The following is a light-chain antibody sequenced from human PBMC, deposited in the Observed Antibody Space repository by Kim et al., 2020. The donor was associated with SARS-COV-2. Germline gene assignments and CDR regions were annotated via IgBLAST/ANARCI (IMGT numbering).Light chain of an antibody. V-gene: IGKV1-6*01. CDR1: QDIRND. CDR3: LQNYNYPHT. J-gene: IGKJ2*01. CDR2: AAS. Sequence: SAFVGDRVTITCRASQDIRNDLVWYQQKPGKAPKLLIYAASTLQSGVPSRFSGSGSATDFTLTISSLQAEDFATYYCLQNYNYPHTFGQGTKLDI.